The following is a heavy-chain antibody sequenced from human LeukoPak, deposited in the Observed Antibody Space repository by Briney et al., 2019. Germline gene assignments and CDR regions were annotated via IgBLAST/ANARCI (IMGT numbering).Heavy chain of an antibody. CDR2: IWYDGSNK. V-gene: IGHV3-33*01. CDR3: ARDFKRYCSSTSCLGAFDI. CDR1: GFTFSSYG. D-gene: IGHD2-2*01. J-gene: IGHJ3*02. Sequence: VGSLRLSCAASGFTFSSYGMHGVRPAPGKGLEWVAVIWYDGSNKYYADSVKGRFTISRDNSKNTLYLQMNSLRAEDTAVYYCARDFKRYCSSTSCLGAFDIWGQGTMVTVSS.